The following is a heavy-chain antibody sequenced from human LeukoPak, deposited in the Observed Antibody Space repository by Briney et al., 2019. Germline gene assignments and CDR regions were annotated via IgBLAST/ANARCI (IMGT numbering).Heavy chain of an antibody. D-gene: IGHD5-24*01. CDR1: GGSISSSGYY. CDR3: AREGYNRLDY. J-gene: IGHJ4*02. CDR2: MSYSGST. Sequence: SETLSLTCTVSGGSISSSGYYWTWIRQLPGKGLDWIGYMSYSGSTSYNPSLKSRVIVSVDTSKNQLSLKLSFVTAADTAVYYCAREGYNRLDYWGQGTLVIVSS. V-gene: IGHV4-31*02.